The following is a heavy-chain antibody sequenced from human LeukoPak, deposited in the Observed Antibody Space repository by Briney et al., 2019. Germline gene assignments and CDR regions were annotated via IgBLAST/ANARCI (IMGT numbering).Heavy chain of an antibody. CDR2: IRGSGITI. CDR3: ARKRVRRVDYYFDY. D-gene: IGHD3-10*01. V-gene: IGHV3-11*01. J-gene: IGHJ4*02. Sequence: GGSLRLSCAASGFTFSDYYMSWIRQAPGKGLEWVSYIRGSGITIYYADSVRGRFTISRDNAKNSLYLQMNSLRAEDTAVYYCARKRVRRVDYYFDYWGQGTLVTVSS. CDR1: GFTFSDYY.